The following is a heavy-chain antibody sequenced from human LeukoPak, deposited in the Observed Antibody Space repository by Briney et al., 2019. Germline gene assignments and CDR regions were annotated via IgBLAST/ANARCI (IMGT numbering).Heavy chain of an antibody. Sequence: GGSLRLSCAPSGFTLSSYGMSWVRQAPGKGLEWISYISSSGMTIYYADSVKGRFTISRDNARNSLSLRLNSLRAEDTAVYHCARVNRGYSYHNLDYWGQGTLVTVSS. J-gene: IGHJ4*02. CDR1: GFTLSSYG. CDR2: ISSSGMTI. D-gene: IGHD5-18*01. V-gene: IGHV3-48*04. CDR3: ARVNRGYSYHNLDY.